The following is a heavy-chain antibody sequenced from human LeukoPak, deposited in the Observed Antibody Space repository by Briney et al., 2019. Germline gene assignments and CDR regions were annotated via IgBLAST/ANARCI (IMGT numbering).Heavy chain of an antibody. Sequence: GGSLRLSCAASGFTFSSYSMNWVRQAPGKGLEWVSSISSSSSYIYYADSVKGRFTISRDNAKNSLYLQMNSLRAEDTAVYYCARDYDFWRAFDIWGQGTMVTVSS. D-gene: IGHD3-3*01. CDR1: GFTFSSYS. V-gene: IGHV3-21*01. CDR3: ARDYDFWRAFDI. J-gene: IGHJ3*02. CDR2: ISSSSSYI.